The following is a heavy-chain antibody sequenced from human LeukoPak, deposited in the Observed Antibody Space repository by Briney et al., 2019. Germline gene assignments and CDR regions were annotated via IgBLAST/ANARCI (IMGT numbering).Heavy chain of an antibody. D-gene: IGHD3-22*01. Sequence: GGSLRLSCAASGFTFSSYAMHRVRQAPGKGLEWVAVISYDGSNKYYADSVKGRFTISRDNSKNTLYLQMNSLRAEDTAVYYCSASVTMIVVLIIDYWGQGTLVTVSS. CDR2: ISYDGSNK. V-gene: IGHV3-30-3*01. J-gene: IGHJ4*02. CDR3: SASVTMIVVLIIDY. CDR1: GFTFSSYA.